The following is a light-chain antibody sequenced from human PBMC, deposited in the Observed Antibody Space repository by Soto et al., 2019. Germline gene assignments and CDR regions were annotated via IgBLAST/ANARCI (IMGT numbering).Light chain of an antibody. CDR2: EVN. Sequence: QSVLTQPRSVSGSPGQSVTISCTATGSDVGDSSHVSWYQLHPGKAPKLMIYEVNNRPSGVPDRFSGSKSGSTASLTISGLQAEDEAEYYCCSRLFGGGTKLTVL. CDR3: CSRL. J-gene: IGLJ2*01. CDR1: GSDVGDSSH. V-gene: IGLV2-11*01.